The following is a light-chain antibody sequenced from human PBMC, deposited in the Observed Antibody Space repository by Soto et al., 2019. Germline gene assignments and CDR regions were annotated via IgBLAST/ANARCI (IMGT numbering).Light chain of an antibody. CDR2: AAS. J-gene: IGKJ5*01. V-gene: IGKV1-39*01. Sequence: DIQMTQSPSSLSASLGDRVTITCRASQSISSYLNWYQQKPGKAPNLLIYAASSLQSGVPSRFSGSGSGTDFTLTISSLQPEDFATYYCQQSYSSPPITFGQGTRLEIK. CDR3: QQSYSSPPIT. CDR1: QSISSY.